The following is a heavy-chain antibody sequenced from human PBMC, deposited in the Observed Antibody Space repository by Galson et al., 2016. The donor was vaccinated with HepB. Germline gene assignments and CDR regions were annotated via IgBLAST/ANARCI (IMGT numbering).Heavy chain of an antibody. CDR2: VSSGSNFI. D-gene: IGHD2-8*01. CDR1: RFSFNSYS. CDR3: ARSTNGSFDY. J-gene: IGHJ4*02. V-gene: IGHV3-21*01. Sequence: SLRLSCAASRFSFNSYSMNWVRQAPGKGLEWVSTVSSGSNFIYYADSVKGRFTASRDNAKDTLYLQMNSLRAGDTAVYFCARSTNGSFDYWGQGTLVTVSS.